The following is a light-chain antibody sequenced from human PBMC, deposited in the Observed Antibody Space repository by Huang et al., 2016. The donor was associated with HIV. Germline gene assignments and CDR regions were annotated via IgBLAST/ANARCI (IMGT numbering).Light chain of an antibody. Sequence: VLMTQSPATLSVFPGERATLSCRASQNVGSSLAWYQQRAGQAPRLRIYGASTMATDIPARFNGTGSETEFTLTIASLQSEDFAVYYCQQYNDWPPLTFGGGTKVEIK. J-gene: IGKJ4*01. CDR2: GAS. V-gene: IGKV3-15*01. CDR1: QNVGSS. CDR3: QQYNDWPPLT.